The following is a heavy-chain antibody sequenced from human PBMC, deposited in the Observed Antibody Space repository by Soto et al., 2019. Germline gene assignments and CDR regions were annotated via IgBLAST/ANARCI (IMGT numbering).Heavy chain of an antibody. CDR2: IIPIFGTA. J-gene: IGHJ6*02. V-gene: IGHV1-69*06. D-gene: IGHD3-9*01. Sequence: SVKVSCKASGGTFSSYAISWVRQAPGQGLEWMGGIIPIFGTANYAQKFQGRVTITADKSTSTAYMELSSLRSEDTAVYYCARDEGRRRYFDWLLIDYYSCMDVWGQGTTVTVSS. CDR1: GGTFSSYA. CDR3: ARDEGRRRYFDWLLIDYYSCMDV.